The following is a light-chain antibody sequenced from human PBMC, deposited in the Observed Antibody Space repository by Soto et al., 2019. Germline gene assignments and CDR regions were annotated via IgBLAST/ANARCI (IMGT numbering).Light chain of an antibody. CDR1: SSNIGRNT. J-gene: IGLJ2*01. CDR3: AAWDDCLNGVV. CDR2: SNN. Sequence: QSVLTQPTSASGTPGQRVTISCSGSSSNIGRNTVNWYQQLPGTAPKLLIYSNNQRPSGVPDRFSGSKSGTSAFLAISGLQSEDEADYYCAAWDDCLNGVVFGGGTKVTVL. V-gene: IGLV1-44*01.